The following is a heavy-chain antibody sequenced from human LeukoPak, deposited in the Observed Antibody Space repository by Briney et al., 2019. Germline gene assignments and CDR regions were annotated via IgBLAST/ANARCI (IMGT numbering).Heavy chain of an antibody. CDR3: AKMRGQYYHSYYMDA. V-gene: IGHV3-23*01. J-gene: IGHJ6*03. CDR2: GGSGGST. CDR1: GFTFSSYS. Sequence: GGSLRLSCAASGFTFSSYSMNWVRQAPGKGLEWVSYGGSGGSTYYADSVKGRFTVSRDNSKSTLYLQMNSLTAEDTAVYYCAKMRGQYYHSYYMDAWGKGTTVTVSS.